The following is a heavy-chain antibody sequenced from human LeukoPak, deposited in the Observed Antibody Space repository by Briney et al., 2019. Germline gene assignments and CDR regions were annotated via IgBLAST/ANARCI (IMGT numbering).Heavy chain of an antibody. D-gene: IGHD3-22*01. CDR3: ARLHRPHYYDSSGYFPNYFDY. Sequence: GESLKIPCKGSGYSFTSYWIGWVRQMPGKGLEWMGIIYPGDSDTRYSPPFQGQVTISADKSISTAYLQWSSLKASDTAMYYCARLHRPHYYDSSGYFPNYFDYWGQGTLVTVSS. CDR1: GYSFTSYW. V-gene: IGHV5-51*01. CDR2: IYPGDSDT. J-gene: IGHJ4*02.